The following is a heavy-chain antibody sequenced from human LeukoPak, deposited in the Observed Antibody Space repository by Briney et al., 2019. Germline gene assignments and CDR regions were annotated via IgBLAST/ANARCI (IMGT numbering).Heavy chain of an antibody. CDR2: IIPIFGTA. J-gene: IGHJ4*02. CDR3: ARARTELGDFDY. V-gene: IGHV1-69*13. Sequence: SVKVSCKASGGTFSSYAISWVRQAPGQGLEWMGGIIPIFGTANYAQKFQGRVTITADESTSTAYMELSSPRSEDTAVYYCARARTELGDFDYWGQGTLVTVSS. D-gene: IGHD1-7*01. CDR1: GGTFSSYA.